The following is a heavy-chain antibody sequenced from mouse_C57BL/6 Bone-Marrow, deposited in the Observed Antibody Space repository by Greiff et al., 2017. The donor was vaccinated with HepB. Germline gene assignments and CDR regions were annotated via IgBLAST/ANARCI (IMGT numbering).Heavy chain of an antibody. J-gene: IGHJ3*01. CDR3: ARRNYYGSPAWFAY. CDR1: GYTFTSYW. Sequence: VQLQQPGAELVMPGASVKLSCKASGYTFTSYWMHWVKQRPGQGLEWIGEIDPSDSYINYNQKFKGKSTLTVDKSSSTAYMQLSSLTSEDSAVYYCARRNYYGSPAWFAYWGQGTLVTVSA. D-gene: IGHD1-1*01. CDR2: IDPSDSYI. V-gene: IGHV1-69*01.